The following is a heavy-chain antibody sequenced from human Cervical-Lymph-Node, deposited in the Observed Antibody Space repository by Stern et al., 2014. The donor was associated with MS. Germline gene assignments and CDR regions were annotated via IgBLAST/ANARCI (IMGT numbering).Heavy chain of an antibody. CDR1: GYSFTSYG. V-gene: IGHV1-18*01. CDR2: ISAYNGNT. D-gene: IGHD2-15*01. J-gene: IGHJ3*02. CDR3: ARGVLGSENAFDI. Sequence: QVQLVQSGAEVKKPGASVKVSCKASGYSFTSYGISWVRQAPGQGLEWMGCISAYNGNTNYAQKLQGRVTMTTDTSTSPGYMELRSVSSDVRAVSYCARGVLGSENAFDIWGQGTMVTVSS.